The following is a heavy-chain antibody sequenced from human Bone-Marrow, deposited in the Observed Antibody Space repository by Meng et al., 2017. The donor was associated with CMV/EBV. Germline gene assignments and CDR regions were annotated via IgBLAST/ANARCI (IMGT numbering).Heavy chain of an antibody. CDR1: GGTFSSYA. D-gene: IGHD3-9*01. J-gene: IGHJ5*02. V-gene: IGHV1-69*05. Sequence: SVKVSCKASGGTFSSYAISWVRQAPGQGLEGMGGIIPIFGTANYAQKVQGRVTITTDESTSTAYMELRSLRADDTAVYYCARDLSFRDDILTGFVMSDPWGQGTLVTVSS. CDR3: ARDLSFRDDILTGFVMSDP. CDR2: IIPIFGTA.